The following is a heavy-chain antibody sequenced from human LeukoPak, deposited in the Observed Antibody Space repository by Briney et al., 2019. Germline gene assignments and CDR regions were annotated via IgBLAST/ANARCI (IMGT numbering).Heavy chain of an antibody. D-gene: IGHD3-22*01. CDR2: ISAYNGNT. CDR1: GYTFTSYG. Sequence: ASVKVSCKASGYTFTSYGISWVRQAPGQGLEWMGWISAYNGNTNYAQKFQGRVTITADESTSTAYMELSSLRSDDTAVYYCASHYYDSSGYLDYWGQGTLVTVSS. J-gene: IGHJ4*02. CDR3: ASHYYDSSGYLDY. V-gene: IGHV1-18*01.